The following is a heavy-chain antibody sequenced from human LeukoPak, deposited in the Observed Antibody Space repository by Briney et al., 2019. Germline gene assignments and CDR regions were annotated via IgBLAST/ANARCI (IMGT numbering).Heavy chain of an antibody. CDR2: INHSGST. V-gene: IGHV4-34*01. D-gene: IGHD2-15*01. CDR3: ARHPKYCSGGSCYPNWFDP. J-gene: IGHJ5*02. CDR1: GGSFSGYY. Sequence: SETLSLTCAVYGGSFSGYYWSWIRQPPGKGLEWIGEINHSGSTNYNPSLKSRVTISVDTSKNQFSLKLSSVTAADTAVYYCARHPKYCSGGSCYPNWFDPWGQGTLVTVSS.